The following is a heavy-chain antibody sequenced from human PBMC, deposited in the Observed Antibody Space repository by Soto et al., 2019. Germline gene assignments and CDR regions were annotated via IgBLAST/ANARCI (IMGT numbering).Heavy chain of an antibody. D-gene: IGHD1-20*01. V-gene: IGHV3-21*01. CDR3: ARSGITGTGDAFDI. J-gene: IGHJ3*02. Sequence: GGSLRLSCAASGFTFSSYSMNWVRQAPGKGLEWVSSISSSSSYIYYADSVKGRFTISRDNAKNSLYLQMNSLRAEDTAVYYCARSGITGTGDAFDIWGQGTMVTVSS. CDR2: ISSSSSYI. CDR1: GFTFSSYS.